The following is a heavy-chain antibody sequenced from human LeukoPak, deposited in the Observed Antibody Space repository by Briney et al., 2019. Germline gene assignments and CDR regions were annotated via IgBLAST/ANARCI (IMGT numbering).Heavy chain of an antibody. J-gene: IGHJ4*02. CDR2: ISYDGSNK. CDR3: AKDHRAYCGGDCVDYDY. Sequence: PGRSLRLSCAASGFTFSSYGMHWVRQAPGKGLEWVAGISYDGSNKYYADSVKGRFTISRDNSKNTLYLQMNSLRAEDTAVYYCAKDHRAYCGGDCVDYDYWGQGTLVTVSS. V-gene: IGHV3-30*18. CDR1: GFTFSSYG. D-gene: IGHD2-21*02.